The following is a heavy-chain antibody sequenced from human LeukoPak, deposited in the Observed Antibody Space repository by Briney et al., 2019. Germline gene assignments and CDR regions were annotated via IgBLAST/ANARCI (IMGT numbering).Heavy chain of an antibody. Sequence: GGSLRLSCAASGFTFSSYGMSWVRQAPGKGLEWVSYISSSSSTIYYADSVKGRFTISRDNAKNSLYLQMNSLRAEDTAVYYCARARQSVAGFNFDYWGQGTLVTVSS. CDR3: ARARQSVAGFNFDY. CDR2: ISSSSSTI. D-gene: IGHD6-19*01. J-gene: IGHJ4*02. CDR1: GFTFSSYG. V-gene: IGHV3-48*01.